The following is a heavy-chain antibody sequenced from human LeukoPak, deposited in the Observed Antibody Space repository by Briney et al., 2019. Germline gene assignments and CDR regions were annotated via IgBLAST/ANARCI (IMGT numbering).Heavy chain of an antibody. J-gene: IGHJ6*03. CDR3: AKNGDRGAYCSGGSCYPYYYYYIDV. CDR2: ISSSGSTI. D-gene: IGHD2-15*01. V-gene: IGHV3-48*03. Sequence: PGGPLRLSCAASGFTFSSYEMNWVRQAPGKGLEWVSYISSSGSTIYYADSVKDRFTISRDNSKNTLYLQMNSLRAEDTAIYYCAKNGDRGAYCSGGSCYPYYYYYIDVWGKGTTVTISS. CDR1: GFTFSSYE.